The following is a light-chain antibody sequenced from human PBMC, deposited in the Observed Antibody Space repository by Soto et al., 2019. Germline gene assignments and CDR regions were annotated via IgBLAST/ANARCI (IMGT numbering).Light chain of an antibody. J-gene: IGLJ2*01. CDR3: SSYAGKVS. CDR1: SSDVGSNKY. Sequence: QSALTQPPSASGSLGQSITISCTGTSSDVGSNKYVSWYQQHPGKAPKLMIYDVTKRPSGVPNRFSGSKSGNTASLTVSGLQAEDGAHYYCSSYAGKVSFGGGTKLTVL. CDR2: DVT. V-gene: IGLV2-8*01.